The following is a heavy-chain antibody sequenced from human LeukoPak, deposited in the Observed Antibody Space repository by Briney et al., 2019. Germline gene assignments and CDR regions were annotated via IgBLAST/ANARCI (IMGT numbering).Heavy chain of an antibody. CDR2: ISSSSSYI. J-gene: IGHJ4*02. CDR3: ASGRGYYDSRALDY. Sequence: KPGGSLRLSCAASGFTFSSYGMHWVRQAPGKGLEWVSSISSSSSYIYYADSVKGRFTISRDNAKNSLYLQMNSLRAEDTAVYYCASGRGYYDSRALDYWGQGALVTVSS. CDR1: GFTFSSYG. D-gene: IGHD3-22*01. V-gene: IGHV3-21*01.